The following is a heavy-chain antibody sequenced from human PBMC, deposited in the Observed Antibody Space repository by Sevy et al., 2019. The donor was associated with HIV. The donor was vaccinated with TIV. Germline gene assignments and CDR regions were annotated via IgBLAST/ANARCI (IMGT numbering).Heavy chain of an antibody. CDR2: IIPILGIA. Sequence: ASVKVSCKASGGTFSSYAISWVRQAPGQGLEWMGGIIPILGIANYAQKFQGRVTITADKSTSTAYMELSSLRSEDTAVYYCAGVSDVVAAAGTNGWFDPWGQGTLVTVSS. D-gene: IGHD6-13*01. V-gene: IGHV1-69*10. CDR3: AGVSDVVAAAGTNGWFDP. J-gene: IGHJ5*02. CDR1: GGTFSSYA.